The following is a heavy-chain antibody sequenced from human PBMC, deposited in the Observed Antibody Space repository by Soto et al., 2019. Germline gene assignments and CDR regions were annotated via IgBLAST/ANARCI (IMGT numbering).Heavy chain of an antibody. CDR2: IVVGSGNT. Sequence: PGASVKVSCKASGFTFTSSAVQWVRQARGQRLEWIGWIVVGSGNTNYAQKFQERVTITRDMSTSTAYMELSSLRSEDTAVYYCAAERIAVAGNYVDYWGQGTLVTVSS. D-gene: IGHD6-19*01. CDR1: GFTFTSSA. CDR3: AAERIAVAGNYVDY. V-gene: IGHV1-58*01. J-gene: IGHJ4*02.